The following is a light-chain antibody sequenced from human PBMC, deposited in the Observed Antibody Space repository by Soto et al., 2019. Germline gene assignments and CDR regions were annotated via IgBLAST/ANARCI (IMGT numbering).Light chain of an antibody. CDR3: QHYNSYSEA. CDR2: DVS. J-gene: IGKJ1*01. CDR1: QNISIW. V-gene: IGKV1-5*03. Sequence: DIQMTQSPSTLSASVGDRVTITCRASQNISIWLAWYQQRPGRAPRLLIYDVSALQSGVPSRFSGSGSGTEFTLTISSLQPDDFATYYCQHYNSYSEAFGQGTKVDIK.